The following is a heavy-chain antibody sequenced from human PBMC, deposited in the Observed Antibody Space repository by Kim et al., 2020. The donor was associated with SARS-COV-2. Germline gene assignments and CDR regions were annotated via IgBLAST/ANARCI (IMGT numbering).Heavy chain of an antibody. V-gene: IGHV3-30*04. Sequence: GGSLRLSCAASGFTFSSYAMHWVRQAPGKGLEWVAVISYDGSNKYYADSVKGRFTISRDNSKNTLYLQMNSLRAEDTAVYYCARTVVGAITPGVYWGQGT. CDR1: GFTFSSYA. CDR3: ARTVVGAITPGVY. CDR2: ISYDGSNK. J-gene: IGHJ4*02. D-gene: IGHD1-26*01.